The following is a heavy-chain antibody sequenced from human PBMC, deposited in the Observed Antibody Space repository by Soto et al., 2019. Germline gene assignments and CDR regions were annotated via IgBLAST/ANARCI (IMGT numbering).Heavy chain of an antibody. J-gene: IGHJ4*02. CDR1: GGSISSGGYS. CDR3: ARGGDGDYGH. D-gene: IGHD4-17*01. CDR2: IYHSGSI. V-gene: IGHV4-30-2*01. Sequence: PSETLSLTCAVSGGSISSGGYSWSWIRQPPGKGLEWIGYIYHSGSIYYNPSLKSRVTISVDRSKNQFSLKLSSVTAADTAVYYCARGGDGDYGHWGQGTLVTVSS.